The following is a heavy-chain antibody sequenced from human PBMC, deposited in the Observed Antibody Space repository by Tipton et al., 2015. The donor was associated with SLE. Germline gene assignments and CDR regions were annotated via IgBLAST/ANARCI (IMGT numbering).Heavy chain of an antibody. Sequence: LRLSCAVYGGSFSGYYWSWIRQPTGKGLEWIGEINHSGSTNYNPSLKSRVTISVDTSKNQFSLKLSSVTAADTAVYYCARGDELEWLPNDAFDIWGQGTMVTVSS. CDR1: GGSFSGYY. V-gene: IGHV4-34*01. D-gene: IGHD3-3*01. CDR2: INHSGST. CDR3: ARGDELEWLPNDAFDI. J-gene: IGHJ3*02.